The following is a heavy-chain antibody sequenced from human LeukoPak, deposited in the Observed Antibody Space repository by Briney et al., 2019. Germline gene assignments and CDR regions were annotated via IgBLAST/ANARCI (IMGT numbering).Heavy chain of an antibody. J-gene: IGHJ4*02. V-gene: IGHV3-33*01. CDR2: IWYDGSNK. D-gene: IGHD6-19*01. CDR3: ARGQAGQTYFDY. CDR1: AFTFSSYG. Sequence: GGSLRLSCAASAFTFSSYGMHWVRQAPGKGLEWVAVIWYDGSNKYYADSVKGRFTISRDNSKNTLYLQMNSLRAEDTAVYYCARGQAGQTYFDYWGQGTLVTVSS.